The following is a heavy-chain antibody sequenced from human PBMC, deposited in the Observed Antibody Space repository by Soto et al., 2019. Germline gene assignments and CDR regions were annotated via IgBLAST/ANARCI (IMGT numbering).Heavy chain of an antibody. CDR1: GGSVSSGIYY. Sequence: SETLSLTCTVSGGSVSSGIYYWSWIRQPPGKGLEWIGYIYYSGSTNYNPSLKSRVTISVDTSKNQFSLKLSSVTAADTAVYYCAREGYDFWSGRSNDYWGQGTLVTVSS. J-gene: IGHJ4*02. D-gene: IGHD3-3*01. CDR3: AREGYDFWSGRSNDY. CDR2: IYYSGST. V-gene: IGHV4-61*01.